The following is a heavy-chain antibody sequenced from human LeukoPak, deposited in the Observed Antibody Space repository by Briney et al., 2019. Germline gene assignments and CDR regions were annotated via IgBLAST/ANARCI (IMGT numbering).Heavy chain of an antibody. CDR1: GFTFSTYA. CDR3: TKTLYSGSYYYYYYCMDV. CDR2: ISGGATYT. J-gene: IGHJ6*03. D-gene: IGHD1-26*01. Sequence: PGGSLRLSCAASGFTFSTYAMNWVRQAPGKGLEWVSGISGGATYTYYADSVKGRFSISRDNSKNTLYLQMNSLRADDTAVYYCTKTLYSGSYYYYYYCMDVWGKGTTVTVSS. V-gene: IGHV3-23*01.